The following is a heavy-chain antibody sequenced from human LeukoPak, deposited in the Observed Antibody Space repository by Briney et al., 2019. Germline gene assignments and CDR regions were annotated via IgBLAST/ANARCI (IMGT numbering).Heavy chain of an antibody. CDR2: IRESGDIT. D-gene: IGHD2-15*01. Sequence: GGSLRLSCAASGFTFRTYTLGWVRQAPGKGLEWVSAIRESGDITHYADSVRGRFTISRDNSKNTLYFQMNSLRVEDTAVYYCVRRLGYCGGSTCPPADYWGRGTLVTVSS. CDR1: GFTFRTYT. J-gene: IGHJ4*02. CDR3: VRRLGYCGGSTCPPADY. V-gene: IGHV3-23*01.